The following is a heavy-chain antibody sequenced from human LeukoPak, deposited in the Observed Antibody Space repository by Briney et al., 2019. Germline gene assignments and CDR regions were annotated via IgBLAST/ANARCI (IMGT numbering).Heavy chain of an antibody. J-gene: IGHJ4*02. CDR1: RLTFSGYW. D-gene: IGHD3-10*01. V-gene: IGHV3-7*01. Sequence: GSLRLSCAASRLTFSGYWMSWVRQAPGKGLEWVANIKQDGSEKYYVDSVKGRFAISGDNAKNSLYLQMNSLRAEDTAVYYCARLPPGGGLDYWGQGTLVTVSS. CDR3: ARLPPGGGLDY. CDR2: IKQDGSEK.